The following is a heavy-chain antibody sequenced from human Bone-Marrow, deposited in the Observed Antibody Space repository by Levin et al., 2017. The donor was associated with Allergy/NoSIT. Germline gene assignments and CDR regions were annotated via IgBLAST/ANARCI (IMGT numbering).Heavy chain of an antibody. D-gene: IGHD2/OR15-2a*01. V-gene: IGHV3-74*01. Sequence: LSLTCAASGFTFTAYWMHWVRQAPGKGLVWVSQIKTDGSATNYVDSVKGRFTISRDNTKNTVYLQMNSLRAEDTAIYYCARGANSHDLWGQGTPVTVSS. J-gene: IGHJ4*02. CDR3: ARGANSHDL. CDR1: GFTFTAYW. CDR2: IKTDGSAT.